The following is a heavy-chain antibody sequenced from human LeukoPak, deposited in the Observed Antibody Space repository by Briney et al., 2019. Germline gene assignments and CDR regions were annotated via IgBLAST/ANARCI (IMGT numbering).Heavy chain of an antibody. CDR3: VRGPNQDYYMDF. CDR1: GYAFTGYY. V-gene: IGHV1-2*02. Sequence: ASVKVSFKASGYAFTGYYIHWVRQPPGQGMEWMGWLNPDESETKCDHNFHGRVTMIRDKTIKIDYMEMRALTSDDTALQYCVRGPNQDYYMDFGGTGTTVSVSS. J-gene: IGHJ6*03. CDR2: LNPDESET.